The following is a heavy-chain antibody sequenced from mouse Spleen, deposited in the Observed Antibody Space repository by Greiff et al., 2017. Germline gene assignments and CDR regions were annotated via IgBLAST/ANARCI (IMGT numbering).Heavy chain of an antibody. D-gene: IGHD1-1*01. CDR3: AREECHYYGSSHFAY. CDR1: GYTFTDYN. Sequence: EVQLQQSGPELVKPGASVKIPCKASGYTFTDYNMDWVKQSHGKSLEWIGDINPNNGGTIYNQKFKGKATLTVDKSSSTAYMELRSLTSEDTAVYYCAREECHYYGSSHFAYWGQGTLVTVSA. V-gene: IGHV1-18*01. CDR2: INPNNGGT. J-gene: IGHJ3*01.